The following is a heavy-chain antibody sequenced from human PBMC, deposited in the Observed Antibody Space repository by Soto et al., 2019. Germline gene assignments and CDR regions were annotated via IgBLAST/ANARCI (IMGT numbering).Heavy chain of an antibody. CDR3: AREAISHGGSSSWYGQVGMDV. Sequence: SQTLPLTCAISGDSVSSNSAAWNWIRQSPSRGLEWLGRTYYRSKWYNDYAVSVKSRITINPDTSKNQFPLQLNSVTPEDTAVYYCAREAISHGGSSSWYGQVGMDVWGQGTTVTVSS. CDR1: GDSVSSNSAA. CDR2: TYYRSKWYN. D-gene: IGHD6-13*01. J-gene: IGHJ6*02. V-gene: IGHV6-1*01.